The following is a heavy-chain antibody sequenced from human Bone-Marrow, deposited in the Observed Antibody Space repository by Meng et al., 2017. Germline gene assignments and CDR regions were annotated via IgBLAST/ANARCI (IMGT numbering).Heavy chain of an antibody. J-gene: IGHJ4*02. V-gene: IGHV1-2*06. Sequence: SGAGGRRPGSSMKVSCKPSGSYFPVYGLSCARRAPGQGLEWMGRIDPKSGTTHYAQRFQGRVTMTGDTSTSTAYMELSGLRSDDTAMYYCARAEDISAAGKLFCDYWGQGTLVTVSS. D-gene: IGHD6-13*01. CDR2: IDPKSGTT. CDR3: ARAEDISAAGKLFCDY. CDR1: GSYFPVYG.